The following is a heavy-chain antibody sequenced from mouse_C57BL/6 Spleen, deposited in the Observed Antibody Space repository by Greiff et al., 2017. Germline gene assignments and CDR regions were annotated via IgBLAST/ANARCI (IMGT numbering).Heavy chain of an antibody. J-gene: IGHJ4*01. CDR3: ARTYYGQLGAMDY. Sequence: QVQLQQPGAELVKPGASVKMSCKASGYTFTSYWITWVKQRPGQGLEWIGDIYPGSGSTNYNEKFKSKATLTVETSSSTAYMQLSSLTSEDSAVYYCARTYYGQLGAMDYWGQGTAVTVSS. V-gene: IGHV1-55*01. CDR2: IYPGSGST. D-gene: IGHD2-10*01. CDR1: GYTFTSYW.